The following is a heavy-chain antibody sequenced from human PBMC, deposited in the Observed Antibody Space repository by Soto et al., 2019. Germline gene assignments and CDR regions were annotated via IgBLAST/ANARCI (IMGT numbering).Heavy chain of an antibody. Sequence: EVQLVESGGGLVKPGGSLRLSCAASGFTFNDYTMNWVRQAPGKGLEWVSSISSSSSYIYYADSVKGRFTISRDSAKNSLYLQMNSLRAEDTAVYYCARDERTYYYDSSGYLTPAGPRFDSWGQGTLVTVSS. J-gene: IGHJ4*02. CDR1: GFTFNDYT. CDR3: ARDERTYYYDSSGYLTPAGPRFDS. D-gene: IGHD3-22*01. V-gene: IGHV3-21*01. CDR2: ISSSSSYI.